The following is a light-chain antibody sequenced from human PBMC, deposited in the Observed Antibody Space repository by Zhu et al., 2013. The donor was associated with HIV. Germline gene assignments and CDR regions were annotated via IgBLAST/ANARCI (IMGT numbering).Light chain of an antibody. V-gene: IGKV1-5*01. CDR1: QSIGRW. J-gene: IGKJ2*03. Sequence: DIQMSQSPSTLSASVGDRVTITCRASQSIGRWLAWYQQRPGKAPKLLIYAASRLQSGVPSRFSGSGSGTEFTLTISSLQPDDFATYYCQQYNTYDRDSFGQGTRVEIK. CDR2: AAS. CDR3: QQYNTYDRDS.